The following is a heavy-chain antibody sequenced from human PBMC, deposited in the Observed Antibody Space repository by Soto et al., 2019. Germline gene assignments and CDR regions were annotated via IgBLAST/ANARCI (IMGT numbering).Heavy chain of an antibody. Sequence: SETLSLTCTVSGGSISSYYWSWIRQPPGKGLEWIGYIYYSGSTNYNPSLKSRVTISVDTSKNQFSLKLSSVTAADTAVYYCARHYDILTGYPLFDYWGQGTLVTVSS. CDR2: IYYSGST. CDR3: ARHYDILTGYPLFDY. D-gene: IGHD3-9*01. J-gene: IGHJ4*02. V-gene: IGHV4-59*08. CDR1: GGSISSYY.